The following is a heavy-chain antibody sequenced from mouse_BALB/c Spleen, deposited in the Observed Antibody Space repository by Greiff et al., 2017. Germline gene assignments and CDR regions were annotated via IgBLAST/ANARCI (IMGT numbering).Heavy chain of an antibody. CDR3: ARLAMDY. CDR2: INPYYGST. CDR1: GYSFTDYI. J-gene: IGHJ4*01. V-gene: IGHV1-39*01. Sequence: EVQLQQTGPELVKPGASVKISCKASGYSFTDYIMLWVKQSHGKSLEWIGNINPYYGSTSYNLKFKGKATLTVDKSSSTAYMQLNSLTSEDSAVYYCARLAMDYWGQGTSVTVSS.